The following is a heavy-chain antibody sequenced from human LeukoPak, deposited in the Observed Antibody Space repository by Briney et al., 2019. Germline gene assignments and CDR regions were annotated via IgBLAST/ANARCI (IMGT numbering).Heavy chain of an antibody. CDR2: IYPGDSDT. CDR3: ARRYCSSTSCYGIDY. Sequence: PGESLKISCKGSGYSFTTYWIGWVRQMPGKGLEWMGIIYPGDSDTRYSPSFQGQVTISADKSISTAYLQWSSLKASDTAMYYCARRYCSSTSCYGIDYWGQGTLVTVSS. J-gene: IGHJ4*02. V-gene: IGHV5-51*01. CDR1: GYSFTTYW. D-gene: IGHD2-2*01.